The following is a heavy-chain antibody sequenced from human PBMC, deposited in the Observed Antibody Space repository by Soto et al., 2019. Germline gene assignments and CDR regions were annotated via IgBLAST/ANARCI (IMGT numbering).Heavy chain of an antibody. CDR2: IIPIPGTA. CDR1: GGTFSSYA. Sequence: QVQLVQSGAEVKKPGSSVKVSCKASGGTFSSYAISWVRQAPGQGLEWMGGIIPIPGTANYAKKFQGRVTITADESTSTEYMELSSLRSEDTAVYYCARSQGSSTSLEIYYYYYYGMDVWGQGTTVTVSS. V-gene: IGHV1-69*01. D-gene: IGHD2-2*01. J-gene: IGHJ6*02. CDR3: ARSQGSSTSLEIYYYYYYGMDV.